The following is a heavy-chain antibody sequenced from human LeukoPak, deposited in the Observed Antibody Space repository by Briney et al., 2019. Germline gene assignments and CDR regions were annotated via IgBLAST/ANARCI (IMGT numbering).Heavy chain of an antibody. V-gene: IGHV1-18*01. CDR2: ISTYNGNT. Sequence: QAXGXGLEWIGWISTYNGNTNYAQELQGRVTMTTDTSTSTPYMELRSLRSDDTAVYYCARDRQLGVWGQGTTVTVSS. CDR3: ARDRQLGV. J-gene: IGHJ6*02. D-gene: IGHD6-13*01.